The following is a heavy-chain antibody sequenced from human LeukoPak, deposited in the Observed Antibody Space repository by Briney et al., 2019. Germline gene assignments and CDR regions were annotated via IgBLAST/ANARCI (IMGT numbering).Heavy chain of an antibody. Sequence: SETLSLTCTVSGGSISSYYWSWIRQPPGKGLEWIGYIYYSGSTNYNPSLKSRVTISVDTSKNQFSLKLSSVTAADTAVYYCARIAGAGISSDYGGKGPLVTVS. CDR1: GGSISSYY. CDR3: ARIAGAGISSDY. J-gene: IGHJ4*02. CDR2: IYYSGST. D-gene: IGHD6-19*01. V-gene: IGHV4-59*08.